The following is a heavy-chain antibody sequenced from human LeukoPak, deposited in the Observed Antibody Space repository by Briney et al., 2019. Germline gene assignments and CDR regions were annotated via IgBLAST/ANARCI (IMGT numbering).Heavy chain of an antibody. V-gene: IGHV4-59*01. J-gene: IGHJ5*02. CDR1: GGSISSYY. CDR2: IYYSGST. CDR3: ARDVLWFGNNWFDP. D-gene: IGHD3-10*01. Sequence: PSETLSLTCTVSGGSISSYYWIWIRQPPGKGLEWIGYIYYSGSTNYNPSLKSRVTISVDTSKNQFSLKLSSVTAADTAVYYCARDVLWFGNNWFDPWGQGTLVTVSS.